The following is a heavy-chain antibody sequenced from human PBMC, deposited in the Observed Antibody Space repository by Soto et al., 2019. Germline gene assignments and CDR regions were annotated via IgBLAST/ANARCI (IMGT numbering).Heavy chain of an antibody. Sequence: SETLSLTCTVSGGSISSYYWSWIRQPAGKGLEWIGRIYTSGSTNYNPSLKSRVTMSVDTSKNQFSLKLSSVTAADTAVYYCARGGGSSWYDLFDFWGQGTLVTVSS. CDR1: GGSISSYY. V-gene: IGHV4-4*07. CDR3: ARGGGSSWYDLFDF. CDR2: IYTSGST. D-gene: IGHD6-13*01. J-gene: IGHJ4*02.